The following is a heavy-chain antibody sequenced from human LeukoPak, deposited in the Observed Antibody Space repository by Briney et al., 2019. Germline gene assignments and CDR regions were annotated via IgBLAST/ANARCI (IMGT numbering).Heavy chain of an antibody. V-gene: IGHV4-34*01. Sequence: SSETLSLTCAVYGGSFSGYYWSWIRQPPGKGLEWIGEVNHSGSTNYNPSLKSRVTISVDTSKNQFSLKLSSVTAADTAVYYCASPAGGSGTPRDYWGQGTLVTVSS. CDR3: ASPAGGSGTPRDY. J-gene: IGHJ4*02. CDR1: GGSFSGYY. D-gene: IGHD3-10*01. CDR2: VNHSGST.